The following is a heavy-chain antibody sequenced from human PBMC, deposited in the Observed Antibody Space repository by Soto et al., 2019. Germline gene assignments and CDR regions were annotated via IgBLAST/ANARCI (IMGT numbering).Heavy chain of an antibody. CDR2: INHTGGT. CDR1: GGSVNGYY. CDR3: ATRITVFGLLIPPFDP. Sequence: TSETLSLTCAVYGGSVNGYYWNWIRQPPGKGLEWIGEINHTGGTHYNPSLKSRVAMSVDTSKNQFSLRLSSVTAADTAIYYCATRITVFGLLIPPFDPWGQGTQATVSS. J-gene: IGHJ5*02. D-gene: IGHD3-3*01. V-gene: IGHV4-34*01.